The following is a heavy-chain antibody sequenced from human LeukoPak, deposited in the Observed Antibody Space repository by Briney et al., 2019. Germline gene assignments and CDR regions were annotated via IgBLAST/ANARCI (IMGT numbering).Heavy chain of an antibody. V-gene: IGHV3-48*03. J-gene: IGHJ4*02. CDR2: ISSSGSTI. CDR1: GFTFSSYE. CDR3: ARDLLIRGHSGGYVDY. D-gene: IGHD1-26*01. Sequence: GGSLRLTCAASGFTFSSYEMNWVRQAQGKGQEWVSYISSSGSTISYADSAMGRFTISRDNANNSLYLQMNSLRAEDTAVQYFARDLLIRGHSGGYVDYWGQGALVTVSS.